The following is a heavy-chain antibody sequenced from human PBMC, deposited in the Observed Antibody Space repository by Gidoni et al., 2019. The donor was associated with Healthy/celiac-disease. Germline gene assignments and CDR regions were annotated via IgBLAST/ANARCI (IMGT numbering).Heavy chain of an antibody. CDR3: AYNYGGSFDAFDI. D-gene: IGHD2-15*01. V-gene: IGHV3-23*01. CDR2: ISGSGGST. J-gene: IGHJ3*02. CDR1: GLTFSSYA. Sequence: EVQLLESGAGLVQPGGSLRLSCAASGLTFSSYAMSWVRQAPGKGLEWVSAISGSGGSTYYADSVKGRFTISRDNSKNTLYLQMNSLRAEDTAVYYCAYNYGGSFDAFDIWGQGTMVTVSS.